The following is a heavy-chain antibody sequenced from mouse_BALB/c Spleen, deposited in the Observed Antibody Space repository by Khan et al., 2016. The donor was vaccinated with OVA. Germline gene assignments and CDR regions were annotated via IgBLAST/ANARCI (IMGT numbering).Heavy chain of an antibody. D-gene: IGHD3-3*01. CDR1: GYSIPSDYA. CDR2: ISYSGRT. V-gene: IGHV3-2*02. J-gene: IGHJ3*01. CDR3: IRGRAY. Sequence: EVKLEVSGPGLVKPSLSLSLTCTVTGYSIPSDYAWNWIRQFPGHKLEWMGYISYSGRTSYTPFLKSRISITRDTSKNQLFLQLNSVTTEDTATYFCIRGRAYWGQGTLVTVSA.